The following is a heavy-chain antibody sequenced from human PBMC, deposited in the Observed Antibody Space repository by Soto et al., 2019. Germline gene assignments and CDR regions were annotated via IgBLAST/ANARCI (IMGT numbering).Heavy chain of an antibody. J-gene: IGHJ5*02. D-gene: IGHD2-15*01. CDR2: INNDGSFT. Sequence: GGSLILSCTASGFNFSSKWMHWVRQAPGEGLVWVSRINNDGSFTSYADSVKGRFTISRDNAKNTVYLQMNSLRVEDTAVYYCGRVDYCSGGSCHNWLDPWGQGTLVTVSS. V-gene: IGHV3-74*01. CDR1: GFNFSSKW. CDR3: GRVDYCSGGSCHNWLDP.